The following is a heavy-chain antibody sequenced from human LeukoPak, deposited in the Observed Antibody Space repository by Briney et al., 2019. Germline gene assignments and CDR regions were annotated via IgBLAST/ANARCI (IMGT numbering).Heavy chain of an antibody. D-gene: IGHD6-6*01. CDR3: ASGTRPGAFDI. V-gene: IGHV3-11*01. Sequence: GGSLRLSCAASGFTFSDYYMSWIRQAPGKGLEWVSYISSSGSTIYYADSVKGRYTISRDNAKNSLYLQMNSLRAEDTAVYYCASGTRPGAFDIWGQGTMVTVSS. CDR2: ISSSGSTI. J-gene: IGHJ3*02. CDR1: GFTFSDYY.